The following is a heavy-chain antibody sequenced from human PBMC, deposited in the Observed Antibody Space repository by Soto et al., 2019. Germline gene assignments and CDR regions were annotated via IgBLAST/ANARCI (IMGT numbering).Heavy chain of an antibody. CDR3: GTGSAFDI. CDR1: GFTFSNSH. Sequence: EVQLVESGGGLVKPGGSLRLSCAVSGFTFSNSHMSWVRQTPGKGLEWVGRIKRKSDGETTDYAGPVKGRFTISRDDAKGTVYLQMNSLKTEDTAMYYCGTGSAFDIWGQGTMVTVS. J-gene: IGHJ3*02. D-gene: IGHD7-27*01. V-gene: IGHV3-15*01. CDR2: IKRKSDGETT.